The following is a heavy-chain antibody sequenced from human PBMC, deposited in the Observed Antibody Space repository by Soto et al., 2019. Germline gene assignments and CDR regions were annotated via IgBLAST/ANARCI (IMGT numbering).Heavy chain of an antibody. CDR2: IYHTGST. CDR3: ERGGYCRETSCPYAIHYYYGMDV. Sequence: SETLSLTCPVSGDSIDSGNYYWNWIRQHPGKGLEWVGYIYHTGSTYYNPSLKSRLTLSVDTSSNQFSLRLSSVTAADTAVYYCERGGYCRETSCPYAIHYYYGMDVWGQGPTVTVSS. D-gene: IGHD2-2*01. J-gene: IGHJ6*02. CDR1: GDSIDSGNYY. V-gene: IGHV4-31*03.